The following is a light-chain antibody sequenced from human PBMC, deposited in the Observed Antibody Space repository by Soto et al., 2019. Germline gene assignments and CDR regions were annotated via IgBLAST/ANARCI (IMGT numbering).Light chain of an antibody. CDR2: EVS. Sequence: QSALTQPASVSGSPGQSITISCTGTSSDVGGYNYVSWYQQHPGKAPKLMIYEVSNRPSGVSNRFSGSKSSNTASLTISGLQAEDEADYYCSSYTSRSGVFGTGTKLTVL. V-gene: IGLV2-14*01. J-gene: IGLJ1*01. CDR3: SSYTSRSGV. CDR1: SSDVGGYNY.